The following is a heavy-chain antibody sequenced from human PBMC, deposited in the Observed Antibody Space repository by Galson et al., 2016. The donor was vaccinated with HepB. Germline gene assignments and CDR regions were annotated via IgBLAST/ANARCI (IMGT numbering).Heavy chain of an antibody. CDR2: INHSGTT. D-gene: IGHD3-10*01. J-gene: IGHJ6*02. CDR3: ARLRYYGSGTDYRYYYAMDV. V-gene: IGHV4-34*01. CDR1: DGSFNSYF. Sequence: SETLSLTCGVYDGSFNSYFWSWIRQPPGKGLEWIGEINHSGTTNYNPSLKSRASISADTSKNQFSLELSSVTAADTAVYYCARLRYYGSGTDYRYYYAMDVWGQGTTVTVSS.